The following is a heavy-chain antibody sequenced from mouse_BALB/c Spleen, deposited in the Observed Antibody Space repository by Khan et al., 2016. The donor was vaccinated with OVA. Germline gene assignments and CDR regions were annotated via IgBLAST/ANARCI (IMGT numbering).Heavy chain of an antibody. J-gene: IGHJ4*01. CDR2: INPRSGYT. D-gene: IGHD2-14*01. Sequence: QVQLQQSGAELARPGASVRMSCKASGYTFTSNTMHWVKQRPGQGLEWIGYINPRSGYTNYNQNFKDKATLTADKSSSTAYMQLSSLTSEDSAVYYCARRTRGYTMDYWGQGTSVTVSS. CDR1: GYTFTSNT. CDR3: ARRTRGYTMDY. V-gene: IGHV1-4*01.